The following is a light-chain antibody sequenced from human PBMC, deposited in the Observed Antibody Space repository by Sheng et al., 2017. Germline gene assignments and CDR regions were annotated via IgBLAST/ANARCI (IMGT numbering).Light chain of an antibody. CDR1: QDIRNF. J-gene: IGKJ1*01. V-gene: IGKV1-9*01. CDR2: AAS. CDR3: QQLNSYPP. Sequence: DIQMTQSPSSLPASIGDKVTITCRASQDIRNFLAWYQQKPGEVPKLLIYAASTLQSGVPSRFSGSGSGTEFTLTISSLQPEDFATYYCQQLNSYPPFGQGTKVEIK.